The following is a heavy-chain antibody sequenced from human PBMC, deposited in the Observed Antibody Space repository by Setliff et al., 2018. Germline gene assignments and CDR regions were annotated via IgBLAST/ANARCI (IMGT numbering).Heavy chain of an antibody. CDR3: ARTIVGGATRLDY. V-gene: IGHV1-2*02. CDR2: INPNSGGT. D-gene: IGHD1-26*01. J-gene: IGHJ4*02. CDR1: GYTFTGYY. Sequence: GASVKVSCKASGYTFTGYYMHWVGQAPGQGLEWMGWINPNSGGTNYAQKFQGRVTMTRDTSISTAYMELNRLRSDDTAVYYCARTIVGGATRLDYWGLGTLVTVSS.